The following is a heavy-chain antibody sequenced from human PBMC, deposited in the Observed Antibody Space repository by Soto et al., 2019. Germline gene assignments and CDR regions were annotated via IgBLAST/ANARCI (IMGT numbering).Heavy chain of an antibody. D-gene: IGHD4-17*01. CDR3: ATRMTTAPY. V-gene: IGHV3-66*01. Sequence: WVRQAPGKGLQWVSLIYSDGGTDYAESVKGRFTISRDNSKNTLYLQMNSLKAEDTAIYYCATRMTTAPYWGQGTLVTVSS. J-gene: IGHJ4*02. CDR2: IYSDGGT.